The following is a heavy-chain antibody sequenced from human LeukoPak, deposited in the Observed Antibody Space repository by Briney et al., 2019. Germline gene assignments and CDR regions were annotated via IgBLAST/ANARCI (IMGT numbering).Heavy chain of an antibody. Sequence: GGSLRLSCAASGFSFSNYGMNWVRQAPGKGLEWVSAISRSGDSTYYAASVKGHFTISRDSSENTLFLQMNSLRADDTAVYDYDYGFELQHWGQGTLVTVSS. J-gene: IGHJ1*01. CDR1: GFSFSNYG. V-gene: IGHV3-23*01. CDR3: DYGFELQH. D-gene: IGHD4/OR15-4a*01. CDR2: ISRSGDST.